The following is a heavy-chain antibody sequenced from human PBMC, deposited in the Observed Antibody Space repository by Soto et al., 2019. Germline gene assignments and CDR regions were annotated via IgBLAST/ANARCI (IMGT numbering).Heavy chain of an antibody. Sequence: ASVKVSCKASGYTFTGYYMHWVRQAPGQGLEWMGWINPNSGGTNYAQKFQGWVTMTRDTSISTAYMELSRLRSDDTAVYYCARDYCSGGSCYSHHDAFDIWGKGTMVTVSS. V-gene: IGHV1-2*04. CDR1: GYTFTGYY. D-gene: IGHD2-15*01. CDR3: ARDYCSGGSCYSHHDAFDI. CDR2: INPNSGGT. J-gene: IGHJ3*02.